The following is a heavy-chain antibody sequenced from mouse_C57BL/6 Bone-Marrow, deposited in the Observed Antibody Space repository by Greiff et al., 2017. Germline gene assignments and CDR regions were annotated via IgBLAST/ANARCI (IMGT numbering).Heavy chain of an antibody. CDR2: ISSGGSYT. Sequence: VQLQQSGGDLVKPGGSLKLSCAASGFTFSSYGMSWVCQTPDKRLEWVATISSGGSYTYYPDSVKGRFTISRDNAKTTLYLQMSSLTSKDTAMYYCARLYGSSPYYFDYWGQGTTLTVSS. D-gene: IGHD1-1*01. CDR3: ARLYGSSPYYFDY. V-gene: IGHV5-6*01. CDR1: GFTFSSYG. J-gene: IGHJ2*01.